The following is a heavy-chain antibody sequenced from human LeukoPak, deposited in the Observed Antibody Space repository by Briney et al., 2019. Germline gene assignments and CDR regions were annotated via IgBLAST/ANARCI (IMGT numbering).Heavy chain of an antibody. V-gene: IGHV4-59*01. CDR2: IYYSGST. Sequence: PSETLSLTCTVSGGSISSYYWSWIRQPPGKGLEWIGYIYYSGSTNYNPSLKSRVTISVDTSKNQFSLKLSSVTAADTAVYYCASGGGDTPFDYWGQGTLVIVSS. CDR1: GGSISSYY. D-gene: IGHD5-18*01. CDR3: ASGGGDTPFDY. J-gene: IGHJ4*02.